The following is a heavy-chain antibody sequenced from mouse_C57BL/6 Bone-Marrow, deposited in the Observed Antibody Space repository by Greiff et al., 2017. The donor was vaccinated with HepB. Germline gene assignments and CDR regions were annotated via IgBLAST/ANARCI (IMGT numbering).Heavy chain of an antibody. CDR2: ISNLAYSI. V-gene: IGHV5-15*04. CDR1: GFTFSDYG. CDR3: ARRGYGSSSWDFDY. D-gene: IGHD1-1*01. Sequence: DVQLVESGGGLVQPGGSLKLSCAASGFTFSDYGMAWVRQAPRKGPEWVAFISNLAYSIYYADTVTGRFTISRENAKNTLYLEMSSLRSEDTAMYYCARRGYGSSSWDFDYWGQGTTLTVSS. J-gene: IGHJ2*01.